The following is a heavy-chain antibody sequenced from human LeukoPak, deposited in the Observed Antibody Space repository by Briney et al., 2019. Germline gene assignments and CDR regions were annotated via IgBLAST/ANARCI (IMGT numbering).Heavy chain of an antibody. J-gene: IGHJ5*02. Sequence: SETLSLTCTVSGGSISSYYWSWIRQPPGKGLEWIGYIYHSGSTYYNPSLKSRVTISVDRSKNQFSLKLSSVTAADTAVYYCARAVVPAAMYDPWGQGTLVTVSS. D-gene: IGHD2-2*01. CDR3: ARAVVPAAMYDP. CDR2: IYHSGST. V-gene: IGHV4-59*12. CDR1: GGSISSYY.